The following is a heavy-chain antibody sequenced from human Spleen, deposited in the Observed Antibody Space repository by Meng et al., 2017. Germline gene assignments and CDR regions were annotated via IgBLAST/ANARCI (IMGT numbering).Heavy chain of an antibody. Sequence: QLGQAGGEGKDPRSVVNVSCKASGGTFSSYATSSVRQAPGQGLEWMGGITPIFGTANYAPKFQGRVTITADKSTSTAYMELSSLRSEDTAVYYCARDRWGVNYYWGQGTLVTVSS. J-gene: IGHJ4*02. V-gene: IGHV1-69*06. CDR1: GGTFSSYA. D-gene: IGHD3-16*01. CDR3: ARDRWGVNYY. CDR2: ITPIFGTA.